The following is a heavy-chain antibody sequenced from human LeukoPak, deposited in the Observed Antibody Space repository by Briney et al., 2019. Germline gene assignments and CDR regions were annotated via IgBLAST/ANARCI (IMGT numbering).Heavy chain of an antibody. CDR2: IYYSGST. D-gene: IGHD6-13*01. CDR3: ASTIAAAGYNWFDT. CDR1: GGSLSSGGYY. Sequence: PSQTLSLTCTVSGGSLSSGGYYWSWIRQHPGKGLEWIGYIYYSGSTYYNPSLKSRVTISVDASKNQFSLKLGSVTAADTAVYYCASTIAAAGYNWFDTWGQGTLVTVSS. J-gene: IGHJ5*02. V-gene: IGHV4-31*03.